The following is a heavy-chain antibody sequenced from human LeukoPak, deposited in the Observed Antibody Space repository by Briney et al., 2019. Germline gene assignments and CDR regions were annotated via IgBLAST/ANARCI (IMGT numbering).Heavy chain of an antibody. J-gene: IGHJ3*02. CDR1: GFTFSRYA. CDR2: MSSSGRTI. D-gene: IGHD3-10*01. Sequence: PGGALRLSCAASGFTFSRYAMSWVGQAPGKGLEGVSYMSSSGRTIYYADSVKGGFTISRGNSRETLYLQRNSVKAEGTGRYYCASGGRACDDAFDIWGQGTMVTVSS. CDR3: ASGGRACDDAFDI. V-gene: IGHV3-48*01.